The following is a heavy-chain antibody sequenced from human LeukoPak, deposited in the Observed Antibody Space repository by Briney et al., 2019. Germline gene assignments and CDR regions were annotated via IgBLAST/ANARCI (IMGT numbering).Heavy chain of an antibody. Sequence: SQTLSLTCTVSGGSISSGSYYWSWIRQPPGKGLEWIGSIYYSGSTYYNPSLKSRVTISVDTSKNQFSLKLSSVTAADTAVYYCARDAPNPINMTTVEGFDPWGQGTLVTVSS. J-gene: IGHJ5*02. CDR2: IYYSGST. D-gene: IGHD4-11*01. CDR3: ARDAPNPINMTTVEGFDP. V-gene: IGHV4-39*02. CDR1: GGSISSGSYY.